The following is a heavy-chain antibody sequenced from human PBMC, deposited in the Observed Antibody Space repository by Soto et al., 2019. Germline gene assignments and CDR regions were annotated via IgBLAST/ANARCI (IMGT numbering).Heavy chain of an antibody. D-gene: IGHD5-18*01. CDR1: GFTFSSYA. V-gene: IGHV3-23*01. CDR2: ISGSDGRT. CDR3: AKGVSQYTPLALFDY. J-gene: IGHJ4*02. Sequence: GGSLRLSCAASGFTFSSYAMSWVRQSPGKGLEWVSTISGSDGRTYSTDSVKGRFTISRDNSRNTAYLQMNSLRVEDTAVYYCAKGVSQYTPLALFDYWGRGTLVTVSS.